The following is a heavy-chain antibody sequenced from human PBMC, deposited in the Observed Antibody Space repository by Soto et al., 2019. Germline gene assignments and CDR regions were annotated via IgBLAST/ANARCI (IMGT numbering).Heavy chain of an antibody. CDR2: ISYSGRT. CDR3: ARRRASDYGGNHHPYYFDR. V-gene: IGHV4-39*01. Sequence: SETLSFTCTVSGASIITDNYFWVWIRQSPRRGLELIGSISYSGRTYDNPSLQSRVTISIDASENQFSLKLTSVTTADTAVYYCARRRASDYGGNHHPYYFDRWGQGALVTVSS. D-gene: IGHD4-17*01. J-gene: IGHJ4*02. CDR1: GASIITDNYF.